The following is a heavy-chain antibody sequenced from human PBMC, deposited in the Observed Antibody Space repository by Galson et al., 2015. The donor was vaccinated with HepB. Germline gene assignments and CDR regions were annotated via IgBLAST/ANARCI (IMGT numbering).Heavy chain of an antibody. Sequence: SVKVSCKASGYTFTGYYMHWVRQAPGQGLEWMGRINPNSGGTNYAQKFQGRVTMTRDTSISTAYMELSRLRSDDTAVYYCARLRGYYDSSGYYQNAFDIWGQGTMVTVSS. CDR1: GYTFTGYY. CDR2: INPNSGGT. CDR3: ARLRGYYDSSGYYQNAFDI. D-gene: IGHD3-22*01. V-gene: IGHV1-2*06. J-gene: IGHJ3*02.